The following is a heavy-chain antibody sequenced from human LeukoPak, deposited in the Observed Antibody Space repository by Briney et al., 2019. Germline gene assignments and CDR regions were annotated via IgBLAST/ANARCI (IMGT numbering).Heavy chain of an antibody. CDR3: ASRLQLYSSSHGDY. V-gene: IGHV4-4*07. D-gene: IGHD6-13*01. CDR2: IYTSGST. Sequence: SETLSLTCTVSGGSISSYYWSWIRQPAGKGLEWIGRIYTSGSTNYNPSLKSRVTMSVDTSKNQVSLKLSSVTAADTAVYYCASRLQLYSSSHGDYWGQGTLVTVSS. J-gene: IGHJ4*02. CDR1: GGSISSYY.